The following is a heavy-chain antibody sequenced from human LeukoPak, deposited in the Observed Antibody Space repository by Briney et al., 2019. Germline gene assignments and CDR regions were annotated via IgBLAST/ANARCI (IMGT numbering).Heavy chain of an antibody. Sequence: GGSLRLSCAASRFTLRSYEMNWVRQAPGKGLEWVSYISSSDSTIYYADSVKGRFTISRDNAKNSLYLQMNSLRAEDTAVYYCAKGYYTDYWGQGTLVTVSS. CDR3: AKGYYTDY. D-gene: IGHD3-22*01. CDR1: RFTLRSYE. V-gene: IGHV3-48*03. J-gene: IGHJ4*02. CDR2: ISSSDSTI.